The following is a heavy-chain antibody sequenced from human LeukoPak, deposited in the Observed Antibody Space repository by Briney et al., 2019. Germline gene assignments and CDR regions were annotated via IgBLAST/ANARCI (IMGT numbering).Heavy chain of an antibody. CDR2: IAYDGSSK. CDR1: GFTFNNYA. D-gene: IGHD5-18*01. Sequence: GGSLRLSCAASGFTFNNYAMHWVRQAPGKGLEWVAVIAYDGSSKFYADSVQGRFTISRDNAKNTLYLQMNSLRAEDTAVYYCARGGYGGYYMDVWGKGTTVTVSS. CDR3: ARGGYGGYYMDV. V-gene: IGHV3-30*03. J-gene: IGHJ6*03.